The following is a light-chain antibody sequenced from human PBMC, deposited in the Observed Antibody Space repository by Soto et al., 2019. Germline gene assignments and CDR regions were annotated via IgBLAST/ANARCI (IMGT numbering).Light chain of an antibody. CDR1: QSVGGN. V-gene: IGKV3D-15*01. Sequence: DIVMTQSPSTLSVSPGCRSTLCCRASQSVGGNVAWYQQIPGQPPKILIFGASSRATGIADKFSGSGSGTDFNLTISRLETADFALYYCQHYGAAPITFGQGTRLEIK. J-gene: IGKJ5*01. CDR2: GAS. CDR3: QHYGAAPIT.